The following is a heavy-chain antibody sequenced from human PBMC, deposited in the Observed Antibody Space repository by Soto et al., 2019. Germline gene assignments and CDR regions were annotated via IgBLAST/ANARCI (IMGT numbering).Heavy chain of an antibody. CDR1: GGSISNYY. V-gene: IGHV4-4*07. D-gene: IGHD1-1*01. Sequence: PSETLSLTCAVSGGSISNYYWSWIRQPAGKGLEWIGRFYASGYTNYNPSLKSRVTMSLDISENQFSLKLTSVTAADTAVYYCVRESTTSGPNWFDTWGPGILVTVSS. J-gene: IGHJ5*02. CDR2: FYASGYT. CDR3: VRESTTSGPNWFDT.